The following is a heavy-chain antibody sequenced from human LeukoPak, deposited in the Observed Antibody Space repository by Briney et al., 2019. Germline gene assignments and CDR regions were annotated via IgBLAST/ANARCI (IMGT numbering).Heavy chain of an antibody. CDR3: ARARIAAAPTTYDY. Sequence: SVKVSCKASGGTFSSYAIIWVRQAPGQGLEWMGRIIPILGIANYAQKFQGRVTITADKSTSTAYMELSSLRSEDTAVYYCARARIAAAPTTYDYWGQGTLVTVSS. V-gene: IGHV1-69*04. D-gene: IGHD6-13*01. J-gene: IGHJ4*02. CDR2: IIPILGIA. CDR1: GGTFSSYA.